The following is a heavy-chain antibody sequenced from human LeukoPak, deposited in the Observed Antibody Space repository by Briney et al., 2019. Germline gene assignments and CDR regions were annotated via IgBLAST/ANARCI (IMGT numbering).Heavy chain of an antibody. CDR2: IHWNGDST. CDR3: ARAVEWYSSGWYEDY. J-gene: IGHJ4*02. Sequence: GGSLRLSCAASGFTFSSYEMNWVRQAPGKGLEWVSGIHWNGDSTGYADSVKGRFTISRDNAKNSLYLQMNSLRAEDTAVYYCARAVEWYSSGWYEDYWGQGTLVTVSS. CDR1: GFTFSSYE. D-gene: IGHD6-19*01. V-gene: IGHV3-20*04.